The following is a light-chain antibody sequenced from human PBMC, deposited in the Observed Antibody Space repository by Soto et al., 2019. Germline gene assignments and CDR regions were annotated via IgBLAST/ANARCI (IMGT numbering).Light chain of an antibody. CDR3: CSYAGMYTWV. CDR2: DVN. CDR1: RSDVGGYNY. Sequence: QSVLTQPRSVSGSLGQSVTISCAGTRSDVGGYNYVSWYQQPPGTAPKLMIYDVNKRPSGVPDRFSGSKSGNTASLTISGLQAEDEGDYYCCSYAGMYTWVFGTGTKVTVL. V-gene: IGLV2-11*01. J-gene: IGLJ1*01.